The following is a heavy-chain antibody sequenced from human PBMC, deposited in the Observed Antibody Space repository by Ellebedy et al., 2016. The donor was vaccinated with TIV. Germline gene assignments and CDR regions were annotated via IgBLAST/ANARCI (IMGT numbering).Heavy chain of an antibody. CDR2: INQDGSDK. D-gene: IGHD4-17*01. Sequence: GESLKISCAASGFTFNSYWMTWVRQAPGKGLEWEANINQDGSDKYYVDSLRGRFTISRDNAKNSLYLQMNSLRGEDTAVYYCATDGSYGDYRSPTHAFVMWGQGTLVTVSS. CDR1: GFTFNSYW. V-gene: IGHV3-7*01. J-gene: IGHJ3*02. CDR3: ATDGSYGDYRSPTHAFVM.